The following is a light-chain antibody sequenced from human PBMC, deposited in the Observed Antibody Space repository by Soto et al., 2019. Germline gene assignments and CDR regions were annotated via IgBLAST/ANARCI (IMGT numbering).Light chain of an antibody. CDR2: GAS. CDR3: QQYNIWPRA. J-gene: IGKJ1*01. Sequence: EVVVTQSPATLSVSPGERATLSCRASQSVSSNLAWYQQKPGQAPRLLIYGASTRATGIPARFSGSVSGTEFTLTISSLQPEDFAVYYCQQYNIWPRAFGQGTKVDIK. CDR1: QSVSSN. V-gene: IGKV3-15*01.